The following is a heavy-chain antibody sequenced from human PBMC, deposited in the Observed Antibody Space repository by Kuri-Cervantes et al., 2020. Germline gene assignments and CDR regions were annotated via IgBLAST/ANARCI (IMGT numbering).Heavy chain of an antibody. V-gene: IGHV3-9*01. J-gene: IGHJ6*02. D-gene: IGHD6-13*01. Sequence: GGSLRLSCAASGFKFEDYAMHWVRQAPGKGLEWVSGIGYNNNTIVYADSVKGRFTIYRDNAKNTLYLQMNNLRAEDTAVYYCARDGRGQQYYYGMDVWGQGTTVTVSS. CDR1: GFKFEDYA. CDR3: ARDGRGQQYYYGMDV. CDR2: IGYNNNTI.